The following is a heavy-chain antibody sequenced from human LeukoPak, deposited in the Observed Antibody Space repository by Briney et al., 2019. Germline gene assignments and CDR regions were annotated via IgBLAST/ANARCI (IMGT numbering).Heavy chain of an antibody. CDR3: AKLRGYYGSGQQITLDY. V-gene: IGHV3-30*18. D-gene: IGHD3-10*01. CDR2: ISHDGSNK. Sequence: GGSLRLSRAASLLTLSSYGMHWVRQAPGKGLEWVGVISHDGSNKYYADSVKGRFTISRDNAKNTLYLQMDSLSVEDTAVYYCAKLRGYYGSGQQITLDYWGQGTLVTVSS. J-gene: IGHJ4*02. CDR1: LLTLSSYG.